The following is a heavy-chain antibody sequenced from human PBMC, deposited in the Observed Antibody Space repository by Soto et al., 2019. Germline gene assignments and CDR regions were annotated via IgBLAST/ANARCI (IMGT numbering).Heavy chain of an antibody. Sequence: SVKVSCKASGGTFSSYTISWVRQAPGQGLEWMGRIIPILGIANYAQKFQGRVTITADKSMSTAYMELSSLRSEDTAVYYCARDISCSGGSRYYGYWGQGTLVTVSS. CDR1: GGTFSSYT. CDR2: IIPILGIA. D-gene: IGHD2-15*01. V-gene: IGHV1-69*04. CDR3: ARDISCSGGSRYYGY. J-gene: IGHJ4*02.